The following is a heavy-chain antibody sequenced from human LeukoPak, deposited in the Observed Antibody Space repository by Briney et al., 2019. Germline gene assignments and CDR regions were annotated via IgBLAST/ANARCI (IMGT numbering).Heavy chain of an antibody. CDR3: ARDIAVASTFTEFDY. Sequence: GASVTVSCTASGYTFTNYAMHWVRQAPGQRLEWMGWISAYNDNTNYAQKLQGRVTMTTDTSTSTAYMELRSLRTDDTAVYYCARDIAVASTFTEFDYWGQGTLVTVSS. CDR2: ISAYNDNT. V-gene: IGHV1-18*01. CDR1: GYTFTNYA. J-gene: IGHJ4*02. D-gene: IGHD6-19*01.